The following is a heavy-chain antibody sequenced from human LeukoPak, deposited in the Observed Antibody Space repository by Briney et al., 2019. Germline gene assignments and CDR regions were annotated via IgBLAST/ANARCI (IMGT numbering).Heavy chain of an antibody. V-gene: IGHV3-21*01. J-gene: IGHJ4*02. CDR1: GFTFSSYS. CDR2: ISSSSSYI. CDR3: ARGSAPTFDY. Sequence: GGSLRLSCAASGFTFSSYSMNWVRRAPGKGLEWVSSISSSSSYIYYADSVKGRFTISRDNAKNSLYLQMNSLRAEDTAVYYCARGSAPTFDYWGQGTLVTVSS.